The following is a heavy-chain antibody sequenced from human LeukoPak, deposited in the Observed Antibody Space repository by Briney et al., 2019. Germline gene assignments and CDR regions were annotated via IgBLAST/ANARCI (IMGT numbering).Heavy chain of an antibody. CDR1: GYTFISFD. J-gene: IGHJ4*02. Sequence: ASVKVSCKASGYTFISFDINWVRQASGQGLEWLGWVSTHTGDTGYPQKFQGRVTMTRDSSTNTAYLELSGLTSEDTGVYFCARGRQGGPDWGQGTLVTVSS. D-gene: IGHD1-26*01. CDR2: VSTHTGDT. CDR3: ARGRQGGPD. V-gene: IGHV1-8*01.